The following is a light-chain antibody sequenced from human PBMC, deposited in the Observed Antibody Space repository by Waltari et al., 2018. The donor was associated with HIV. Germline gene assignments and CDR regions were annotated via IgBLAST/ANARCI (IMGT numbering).Light chain of an antibody. CDR1: QGISNH. V-gene: IGKV1-16*01. J-gene: IGKJ5*01. Sequence: ASQGISNHLSWIQQKPGKAPKSLIFGTSILQSWVPSRFRGSGSGTDFILTINSLQDEDFATYFCQHYHNYPVTFG. CDR2: GTS. CDR3: QHYHNYPVT.